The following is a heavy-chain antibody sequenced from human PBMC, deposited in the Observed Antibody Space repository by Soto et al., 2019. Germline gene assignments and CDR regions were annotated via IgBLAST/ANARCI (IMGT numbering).Heavy chain of an antibody. CDR1: GDSINNYF. CDR2: ISCSGST. V-gene: IGHV4-59*01. D-gene: IGHD5-18*01. J-gene: IGHJ6*02. Sequence: QVQLQESGPGLVKPSETMSLTCTISGDSINNYFWNWIRQTPGKGLEWIGYISCSGSTSYNPSLQSRVTISSDTSKNHFSLKLSSVPAADTAVYYCARARQRDTGRGLDVWGQGTTVTVSS. CDR3: ARARQRDTGRGLDV.